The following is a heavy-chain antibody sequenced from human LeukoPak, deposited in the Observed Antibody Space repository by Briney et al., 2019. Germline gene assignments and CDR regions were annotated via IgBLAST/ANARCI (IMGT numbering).Heavy chain of an antibody. D-gene: IGHD6-19*01. V-gene: IGHV4-34*01. CDR3: ESLRRLGY. J-gene: IGHJ4*02. Sequence: SETLSLTCAVYGGSFSGYYWSWIRQPPGKGLEWIGEINHSGSTNYNPSLKSRVTISVDTSKNQFSLKLSSVTAADTAVYYCESLRRLGYWGQGTLVTVSS. CDR2: INHSGST. CDR1: GGSFSGYY.